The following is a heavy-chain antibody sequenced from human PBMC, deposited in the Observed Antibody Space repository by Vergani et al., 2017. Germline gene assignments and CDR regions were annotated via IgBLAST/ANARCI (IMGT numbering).Heavy chain of an antibody. CDR3: AREGCSGGSCYSYYYYYYMDV. V-gene: IGHV3-30-3*01. D-gene: IGHD2-15*01. J-gene: IGHJ6*03. Sequence: QVQLVESGGGVVQPGRSLRLSCAASGFTFSSYAMHWVRQAPGKGLEWVAVISYDGSNKYYADSVKGRFTISRDNAKNSLYLQMNSLRAEDTAVYYCAREGCSGGSCYSYYYYYYMDVWGKGTTVTVSS. CDR1: GFTFSSYA. CDR2: ISYDGSNK.